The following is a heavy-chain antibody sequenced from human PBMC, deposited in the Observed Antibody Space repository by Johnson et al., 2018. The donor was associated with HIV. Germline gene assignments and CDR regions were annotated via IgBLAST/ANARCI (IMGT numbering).Heavy chain of an antibody. CDR2: ISYDGSHK. Sequence: VQLVESGGGVVQPGRSLRLSCAASGFTFSSYAMHWVRQAPAKGLEWVAVISYDGSHKYYAASVKCRFPISRASSKNTLYLQMNTLRADDTAVYYCARGSRYTHDNDDVYLLQAFDIWGQGTMVTVSS. CDR1: GFTFSSYA. D-gene: IGHD3-16*01. V-gene: IGHV3-30*04. CDR3: ARGSRYTHDNDDVYLLQAFDI. J-gene: IGHJ3*02.